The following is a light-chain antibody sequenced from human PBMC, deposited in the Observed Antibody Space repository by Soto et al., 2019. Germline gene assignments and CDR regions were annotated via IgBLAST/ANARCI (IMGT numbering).Light chain of an antibody. CDR1: QSVSSD. CDR3: QQYNNWPPYT. CDR2: GAS. V-gene: IGKV3-15*01. Sequence: IVMTQSPATLSVSPGDRVTLSCRASQSVSSDLAWYQQRPGQAPRLLIYGASTRATGIPARFSGTGSGTEFTPTISSLQSEDFAIYYCQQYNNWPPYTFGHGTKVDIK. J-gene: IGKJ2*01.